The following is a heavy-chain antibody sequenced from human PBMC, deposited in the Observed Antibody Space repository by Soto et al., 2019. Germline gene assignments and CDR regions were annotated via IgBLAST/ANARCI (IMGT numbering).Heavy chain of an antibody. Sequence: SETLSLTCTVSGCSISSDSYYWGWIRQSPEKGLEWIASISYSGSTYYNPSLKSRITISVDTSKNQFSLKLSSVTAADTAVYYCARQSVVVVVAATHYWGQGTLVTVSS. CDR3: ARQSVVVVVAATHY. J-gene: IGHJ4*02. CDR1: GCSISSDSYY. D-gene: IGHD2-15*01. V-gene: IGHV4-39*01. CDR2: ISYSGST.